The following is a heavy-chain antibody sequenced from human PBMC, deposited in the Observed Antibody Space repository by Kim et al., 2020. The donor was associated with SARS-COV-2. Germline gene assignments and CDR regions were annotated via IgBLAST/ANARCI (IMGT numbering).Heavy chain of an antibody. V-gene: IGHV1-46*01. Sequence: ASVKVSCKASGYTFTSYYMHWVRQAPGQGLEWMGIINPSGGSTSYAQKFQGRVTMTRDTSTSTVYMELSSLRSEDTAVYYCARDYVLLWFGESHPEYYGMDVWGQGSTVTVSS. CDR1: GYTFTSYY. J-gene: IGHJ6*02. CDR2: INPSGGST. CDR3: ARDYVLLWFGESHPEYYGMDV. D-gene: IGHD3-10*01.